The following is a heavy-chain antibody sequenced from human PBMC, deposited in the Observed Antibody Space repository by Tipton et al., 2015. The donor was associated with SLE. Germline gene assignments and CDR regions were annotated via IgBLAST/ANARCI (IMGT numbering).Heavy chain of an antibody. CDR2: INHSGST. V-gene: IGHV4-34*01. CDR1: GGSFSGYY. CDR3: ARGGDDYGDYGIDY. D-gene: IGHD4-17*01. J-gene: IGHJ4*02. Sequence: GSLRLSCAVYGGSFSGYYWSWIRQPPGKGLEWIGEINHSGSTNYNPSLKSRVTISVDTSKNQFSLKLSSVTAADTAVYYCARGGDDYGDYGIDYWGQGTLVTVSS.